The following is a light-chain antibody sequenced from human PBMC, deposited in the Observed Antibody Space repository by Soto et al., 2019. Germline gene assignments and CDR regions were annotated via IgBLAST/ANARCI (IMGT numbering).Light chain of an antibody. CDR1: QSVSSN. Sequence: ILMTQSPATLSVSPGERATLSCRASQSVSSNLAWYQQKPGQAPRLLIYGASTRATGIPVRFSGSGSGTEFTLTISSLQSEDFAVYYCQQYGGSPETFGQGTKVDI. V-gene: IGKV3-15*01. CDR3: QQYGGSPET. CDR2: GAS. J-gene: IGKJ1*01.